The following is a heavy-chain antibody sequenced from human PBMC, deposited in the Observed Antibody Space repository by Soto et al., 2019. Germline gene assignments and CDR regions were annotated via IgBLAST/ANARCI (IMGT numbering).Heavy chain of an antibody. D-gene: IGHD2-2*01. V-gene: IGHV3-30*18. CDR2: MSNDGSHT. CDR3: TKGCSSSSNFYIIEY. Sequence: QVQLVESGGGVVQPGRSLRLSCAASGFTFSSNGMHWVRQAPGKGLEWVAVMSNDGSHTSYADSAKGRFTISRDNSKNTLYLQMNSRRSEGSGIYYCTKGCSSSSNFYIIEYWVQGALVTVSS. CDR1: GFTFSSNG. J-gene: IGHJ4*02.